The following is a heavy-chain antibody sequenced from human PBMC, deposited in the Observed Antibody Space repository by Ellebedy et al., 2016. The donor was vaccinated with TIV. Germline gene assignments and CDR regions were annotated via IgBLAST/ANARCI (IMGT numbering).Heavy chain of an antibody. V-gene: IGHV4-59*08. J-gene: IGHJ4*02. CDR1: GDSISNYY. CDR2: IYYSGST. Sequence: MPSETLSLTCTVSGDSISNYYWSWIRQPPGKGLEWIGYIYYSGSTNYNPSLKSRVAVSVDTSKNQFSLKLSSVTAADTAVYYCARLPYSPANGGDYWGQGTLVTVS. D-gene: IGHD1-26*01. CDR3: ARLPYSPANGGDY.